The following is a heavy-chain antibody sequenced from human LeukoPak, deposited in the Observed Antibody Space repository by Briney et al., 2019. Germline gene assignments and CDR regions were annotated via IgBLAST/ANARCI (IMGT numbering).Heavy chain of an antibody. Sequence: GASVKVSCKASGYTFTGYYMHWVRQAPGQGLEWIGWINPNSGGTNYAQKFQGRVTMTRDTSISTAYMEQSRLRSDDTAVYYCARDLYNWNDEGYFDYWGQGTLVTVSS. V-gene: IGHV1-2*02. CDR3: ARDLYNWNDEGYFDY. D-gene: IGHD1-1*01. J-gene: IGHJ4*02. CDR1: GYTFTGYY. CDR2: INPNSGGT.